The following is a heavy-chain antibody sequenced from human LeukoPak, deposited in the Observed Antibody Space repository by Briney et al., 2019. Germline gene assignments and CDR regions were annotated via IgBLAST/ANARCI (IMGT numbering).Heavy chain of an antibody. CDR2: INPNSGGT. Sequence: GASVKVSCKASGYTFTGYYMHWVRQAPGQGLEWMGRINPNSGGTNYAQKFQGRVTMTRDTSISTAYMELSRLRSDDTAVHYCARRPGSGELLTVGNWFDPWGQGTLVTVSS. J-gene: IGHJ5*02. V-gene: IGHV1-2*06. CDR1: GYTFTGYY. CDR3: ARRPGSGELLTVGNWFDP. D-gene: IGHD3-10*01.